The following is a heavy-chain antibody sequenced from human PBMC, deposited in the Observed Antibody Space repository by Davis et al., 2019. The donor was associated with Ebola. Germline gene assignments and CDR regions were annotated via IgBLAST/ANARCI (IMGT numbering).Heavy chain of an antibody. CDR3: ASHSRPDYYYYGMDV. J-gene: IGHJ6*02. Sequence: ASVKVSCKASGYTFTSYAMNWVRQAPGQGLEWMGWINTNTGNPTYAQGFTGRFVFSLDTSVSTESLQISSLKAEDTAVYYCASHSRPDYYYYGMDVWGQGTTVTVSS. CDR1: GYTFTSYA. D-gene: IGHD6-6*01. V-gene: IGHV7-4-1*02. CDR2: INTNTGNP.